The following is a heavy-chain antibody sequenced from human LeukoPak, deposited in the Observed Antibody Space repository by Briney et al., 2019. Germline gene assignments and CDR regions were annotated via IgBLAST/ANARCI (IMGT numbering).Heavy chain of an antibody. CDR2: IYHSGST. CDR3: ATSGSGGSYPNWFDP. V-gene: IGHV4-30-2*01. D-gene: IGHD1-26*01. Sequence: PSETLSLTCTVSGGSISSSSYYWGWIRQPPGKGLEWIGYIYHSGSTYYNPSLKSRVTISVDRSKNQFSLKLSSVTAADTAMYYCATSGSGGSYPNWFDPWGQGTLVTVSS. CDR1: GGSISSSSYY. J-gene: IGHJ5*02.